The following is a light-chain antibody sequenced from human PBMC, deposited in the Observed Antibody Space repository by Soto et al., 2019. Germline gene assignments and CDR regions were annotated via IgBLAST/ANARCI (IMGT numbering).Light chain of an antibody. J-gene: IGKJ2*01. CDR3: QLYGSSPPRYT. CDR1: QSVSSSY. CDR2: AAS. V-gene: IGKV3-20*01. Sequence: ESVLTQSPGTLSLSPGERATLSCRASQSVSSSYLAWYRQKPGQAPSLLIYAASTRATGIPDRFSGSGSGTDFTLTISRLAPEDFAVYFCQLYGSSPPRYTFGQGTKLEIK.